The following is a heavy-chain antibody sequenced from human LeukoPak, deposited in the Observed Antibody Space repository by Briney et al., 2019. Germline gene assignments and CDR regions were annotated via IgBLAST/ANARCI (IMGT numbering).Heavy chain of an antibody. J-gene: IGHJ4*02. D-gene: IGHD6-13*01. Sequence: GGSLRLSCAASGFTFSGSAMHWVRQASGKGLEWVGRIRSKANSYATAYAASVKGRLTISRDDSKNTAYLQMNSLKTEDTAVYYCTRGEQQLIGGFDYWGQGTLVTVSS. V-gene: IGHV3-73*01. CDR1: GFTFSGSA. CDR3: TRGEQQLIGGFDY. CDR2: IRSKANSYAT.